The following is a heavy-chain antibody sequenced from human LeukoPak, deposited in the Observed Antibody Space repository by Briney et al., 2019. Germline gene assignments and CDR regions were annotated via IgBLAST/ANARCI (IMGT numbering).Heavy chain of an antibody. CDR1: GFTFSSYG. V-gene: IGHV3-30*18. D-gene: IGHD6-13*01. Sequence: GGSLRLSCAASGFTFSSYGMHWVRQAPGKGLEWVAVISYDGSNKYYADSVKGRFTISRDNSKNTLYLQMNSLRVEDTAVYYCEKDRYSNSWPPGFDYWGQGALVTVSS. J-gene: IGHJ4*02. CDR3: EKDRYSNSWPPGFDY. CDR2: ISYDGSNK.